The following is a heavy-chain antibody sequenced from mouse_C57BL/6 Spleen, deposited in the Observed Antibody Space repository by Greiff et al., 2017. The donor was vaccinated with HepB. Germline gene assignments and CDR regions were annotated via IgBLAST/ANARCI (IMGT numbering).Heavy chain of an antibody. CDR2: ISNGGGST. J-gene: IGHJ2*01. CDR3: ARLGTYYFDY. Sequence: DVHLVESGGGLVQPGGSLKLSCAASGFTFSDYYMYWVRQTPEKRLEWVAYISNGGGSTYYPDTVKGRFTISRDNAKNTLYLQMSRLKSEDTAMYYCARLGTYYFDYWGQGTTLTVSS. V-gene: IGHV5-12*01. CDR1: GFTFSDYY.